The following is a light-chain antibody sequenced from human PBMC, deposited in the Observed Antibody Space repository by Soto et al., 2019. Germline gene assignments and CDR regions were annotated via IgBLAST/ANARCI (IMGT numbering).Light chain of an antibody. CDR1: QSISSSY. CDR3: QQSASSPYT. CDR2: SAT. Sequence: EVVLMQSPGTLSLSPGERATLSYRASQSISSSYLAWYQHKPGQAPRLLIYSATSRATGIPDRFSGSGSGTDFTLTISRLEPEDFAVYYCQQSASSPYTFGQGTRLDI. J-gene: IGKJ5*01. V-gene: IGKV3-20*01.